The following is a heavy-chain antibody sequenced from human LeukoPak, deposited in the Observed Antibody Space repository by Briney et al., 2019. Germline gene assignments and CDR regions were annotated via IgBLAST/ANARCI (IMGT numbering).Heavy chain of an antibody. CDR1: GGTFSSYA. Sequence: ASVKVSCKASGGTFSSYAISWVRQAPGQGLEWMGGVIPIFGTANYAQKFQGRVTITADKSTSTAYMELSSLRSEDTAVYYCARGMIAAAGTKFDYWGQGTLVTVSS. V-gene: IGHV1-69*06. J-gene: IGHJ4*02. CDR3: ARGMIAAAGTKFDY. CDR2: VIPIFGTA. D-gene: IGHD6-13*01.